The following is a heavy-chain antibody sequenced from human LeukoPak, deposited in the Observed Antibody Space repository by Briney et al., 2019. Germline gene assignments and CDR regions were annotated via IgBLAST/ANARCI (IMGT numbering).Heavy chain of an antibody. Sequence: GGSLRLSCAASGFTFSTYAMTWVRQAPGKGLEWVSGISTSGDRTYYADSVKGRFTISRDNSKNTLYLQMNSLRAEDTDEYFCARSAEGTSCCTAVDYWGQGTLVTVSS. J-gene: IGHJ4*02. CDR1: GFTFSTYA. D-gene: IGHD1-7*01. CDR3: ARSAEGTSCCTAVDY. V-gene: IGHV3-23*01. CDR2: ISTSGDRT.